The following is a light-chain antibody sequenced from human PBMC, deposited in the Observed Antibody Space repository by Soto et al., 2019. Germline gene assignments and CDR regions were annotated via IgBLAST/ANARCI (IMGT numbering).Light chain of an antibody. V-gene: IGKV3-15*01. CDR3: QQYDKWPRT. CDR1: QSVSSN. CDR2: GAS. Sequence: EVVMTQSPATLSVSPGERATLSCRASQSVSSNLAWYQQKPGQAPRLVIYGASTRATGVPARFSGSGSGTEFTLTISNLQSEDFAVYHCQQYDKWPRTFGQGTKVDIK. J-gene: IGKJ1*01.